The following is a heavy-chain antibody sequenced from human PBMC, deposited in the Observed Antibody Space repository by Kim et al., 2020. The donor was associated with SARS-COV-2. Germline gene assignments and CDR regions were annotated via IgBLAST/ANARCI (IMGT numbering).Heavy chain of an antibody. CDR1: GFTFSSYW. CDR3: ARDKVAFRIVVVPAAPYYYYYGMDV. Sequence: GGSLRLSCAASGFTFSSYWMSWVRQAPGKGLEWVANIKQDGSEKYYVDSVKGRFTISRDNAKNSLYLQMNSLRAEDTAVYYCARDKVAFRIVVVPAAPYYYYYGMDVWGQGTTVTVSS. CDR2: IKQDGSEK. D-gene: IGHD2-2*01. J-gene: IGHJ6*02. V-gene: IGHV3-7*01.